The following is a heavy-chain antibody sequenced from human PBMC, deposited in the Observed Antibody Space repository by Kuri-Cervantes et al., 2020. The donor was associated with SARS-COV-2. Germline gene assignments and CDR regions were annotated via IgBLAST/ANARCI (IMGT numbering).Heavy chain of an antibody. CDR1: GFTFTSSA. V-gene: IGHV1-58*02. D-gene: IGHD5-12*01. CDR3: AANGYSGYDLASY. CDR2: IVVGSGNT. J-gene: IGHJ4*02. Sequence: SVKVSCKASGFTFTSSAMQWVRQARGQRLEWIGWIVVGSGNTNYAQKFQERVTITRDMSTSTAYMELSSLRSEDTAVYYCAANGYSGYDLASYWGQGTLVTVSS.